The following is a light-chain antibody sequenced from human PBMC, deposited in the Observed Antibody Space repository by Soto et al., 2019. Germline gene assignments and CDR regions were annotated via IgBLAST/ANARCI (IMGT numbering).Light chain of an antibody. CDR3: AAWDDNLRGPI. Sequence: QSVLTQPPSASGAPGQRVALSCSGGGSNIGTNTVNWYQRVPGTAPKLLIHNNNQRPSGVPDRFSGSKSGTSASLAISGLQSADEADYFCAAWDDNLRGPIFGGGTQLTVL. V-gene: IGLV1-44*01. CDR1: GSNIGTNT. CDR2: NNN. J-gene: IGLJ7*01.